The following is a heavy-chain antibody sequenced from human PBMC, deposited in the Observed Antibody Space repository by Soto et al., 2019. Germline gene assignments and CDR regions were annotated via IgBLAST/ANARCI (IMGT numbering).Heavy chain of an antibody. CDR3: ALRLGDPGRLYFDY. J-gene: IGHJ4*02. V-gene: IGHV4-59*06. D-gene: IGHD3-16*01. CDR2: IYYSGST. CDR1: GGSFSGYY. Sequence: PSETLSLTCAVYGGSFSGYYCSWIRQHPGKGLEWIGYIYYSGSTYYNPSLKSRDSISVDTSKNQFSLKLSSVTTADTAVYYCALRLGDPGRLYFDYWGQGTLVTV.